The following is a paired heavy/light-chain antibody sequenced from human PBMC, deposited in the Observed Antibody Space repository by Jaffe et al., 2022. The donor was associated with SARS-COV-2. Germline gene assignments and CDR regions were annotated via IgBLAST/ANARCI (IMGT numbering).Light chain of an antibody. V-gene: IGKV4-1*01. J-gene: IGKJ4*01. CDR3: QQYFSTPPT. CDR2: WAS. Sequence: DIVMTQSPDSLAVSLGERATINCKSSQSVLYSSNNKNYLAWYQQKPGQPPKLLIYWASTRESGVPDRFSGSGSGTDFTLTISSVQAEDVADYYCQQYFSTPPTFGGGTKVEIK. CDR1: QSVLYSSNNKNY.
Heavy chain of an antibody. V-gene: IGHV3-23*01. D-gene: IGHD3-10*01. Sequence: EVQLLESGGGLVQPGGSLRLSCAASGFTFSSHAMSWVRQAPGKGLEWVAAISGSGGSTYHADSVKGRFTISRDNSKNTLYLQMNSLRAEDTAVYFCAKGDYYGSGSYFFDYWGQGTLVTVSS. CDR1: GFTFSSHA. CDR2: ISGSGGST. CDR3: AKGDYYGSGSYFFDY. J-gene: IGHJ4*02.